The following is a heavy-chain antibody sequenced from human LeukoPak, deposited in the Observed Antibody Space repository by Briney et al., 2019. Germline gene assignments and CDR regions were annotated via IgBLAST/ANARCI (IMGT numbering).Heavy chain of an antibody. CDR1: GDSVSGDSAT. D-gene: IGHD1-14*01. Sequence: SQTLSLTCAISGDSVSGDSATWNWIRQSPSRGLEWLGRTYYRSKWYNDYAIFVKSRIAINPDTSKNQFSLQLNSVTPEDTAIYYCARALVRNPYGLDVWGQGTTVTVSS. CDR3: ARALVRNPYGLDV. V-gene: IGHV6-1*01. CDR2: TYYRSKWYN. J-gene: IGHJ6*02.